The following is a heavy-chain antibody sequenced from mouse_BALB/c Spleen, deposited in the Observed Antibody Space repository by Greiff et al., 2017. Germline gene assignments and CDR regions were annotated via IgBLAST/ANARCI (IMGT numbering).Heavy chain of an antibody. Sequence: QVQLQQSGAELAKPGASVKMSCKASGYTSTSYWMHWVKQRPGQGLEWIGYINPSTGYTEYNQKFKDKATLTADKSSSTAYMQLSSLTSEDSAVYYCARLTGPLDYWGQGTTLTVSS. CDR3: ARLTGPLDY. J-gene: IGHJ2*01. CDR2: INPSTGYT. V-gene: IGHV1-7*01. CDR1: GYTSTSYW. D-gene: IGHD2-13*01.